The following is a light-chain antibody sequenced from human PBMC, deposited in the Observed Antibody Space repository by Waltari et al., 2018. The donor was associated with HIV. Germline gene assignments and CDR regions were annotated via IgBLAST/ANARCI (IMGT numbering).Light chain of an antibody. J-gene: IGKJ1*01. CDR3: QQFFNFPRT. CDR2: WSS. Sequence: DIVMTQSPDSLAVSLGERATINCKSSPSVFSTSNNKNHLAWYQQKPGQPPKLLIYWSSLREFGVPDRFTGSGSGTDFNLTISRLQADDVAVYYCQQFFNFPRTFGQGTKVEI. CDR1: PSVFSTSNNKNH. V-gene: IGKV4-1*01.